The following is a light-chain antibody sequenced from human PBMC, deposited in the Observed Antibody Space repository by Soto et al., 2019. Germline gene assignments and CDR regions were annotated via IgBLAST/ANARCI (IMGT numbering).Light chain of an antibody. J-gene: IGKJ5*01. Sequence: DLQRTPSPSTLSASVVDRFIITCLASQSISDYLAWYQQKPGKVPKRLIHAASSLQSGVPSRFGGSGSGTEFTLTISSLQPEDFATYYCQQLNSYPITVGQGTRLEIK. V-gene: IGKV1-17*01. CDR3: QQLNSYPIT. CDR2: AAS. CDR1: QSISDY.